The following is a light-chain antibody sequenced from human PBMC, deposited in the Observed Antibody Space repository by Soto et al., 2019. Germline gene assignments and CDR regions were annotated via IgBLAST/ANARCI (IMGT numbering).Light chain of an antibody. V-gene: IGKV1-39*01. CDR1: QRITTY. Sequence: IHMTQSPSSLSASVGDRVTITCRASQRITTYLNWYQQKPGEAPKLLISTSGTLQRGVPSRFSGSGSGTDFTLTITSLQPADSATYYCQQTYSTPYTFGQGTKLELK. J-gene: IGKJ2*01. CDR2: TSG. CDR3: QQTYSTPYT.